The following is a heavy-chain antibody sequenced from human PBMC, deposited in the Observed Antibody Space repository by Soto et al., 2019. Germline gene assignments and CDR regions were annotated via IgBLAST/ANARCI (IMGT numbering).Heavy chain of an antibody. CDR1: GYTFTRYG. CDR3: ARDSGLVIITWTYDAFDI. Sequence: GASGKVSCKASGYTFTRYGISWVRQAPGQGLEWMGWISAYNGNANYAQKLQGRVTMTTDTSTSTAYMELRSLRSDDTAVYYCARDSGLVIITWTYDAFDIWGQGTLVTVSS. CDR2: ISAYNGNA. V-gene: IGHV1-18*01. J-gene: IGHJ3*02. D-gene: IGHD3-9*01.